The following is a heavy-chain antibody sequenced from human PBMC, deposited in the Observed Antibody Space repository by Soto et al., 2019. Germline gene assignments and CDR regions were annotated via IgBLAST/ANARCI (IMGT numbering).Heavy chain of an antibody. D-gene: IGHD3-3*01. CDR3: ARDAGYYDFWSGYYQPRYNWFDP. J-gene: IGHJ5*02. V-gene: IGHV4-59*01. Sequence: SETLSLTCTVSGGSISSYYWSWIRQPPGKGLEWIGYIYYSGSTNYSPSLKSRVTISVDTSKNQFSLKLSSVTAADTAVYYCARDAGYYDFWSGYYQPRYNWFDPWGQGTLVTVSS. CDR2: IYYSGST. CDR1: GGSISSYY.